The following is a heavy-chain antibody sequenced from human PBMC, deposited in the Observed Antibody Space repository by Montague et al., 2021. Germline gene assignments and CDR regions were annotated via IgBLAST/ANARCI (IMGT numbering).Heavy chain of an antibody. Sequence: SLRLSWAASGFTFSSYGMSWVRQAPGKGLEWVSSITGSGATTYYADSVKGRFTISRDNSENTLYLQMNNLRAEDTALYYCARGRGVSSGIGQLDPWGQGTLVTVSS. CDR1: GFTFSSYG. J-gene: IGHJ5*02. V-gene: IGHV3-23*01. CDR2: ITGSGATT. D-gene: IGHD3-22*01. CDR3: ARGRGVSSGIGQLDP.